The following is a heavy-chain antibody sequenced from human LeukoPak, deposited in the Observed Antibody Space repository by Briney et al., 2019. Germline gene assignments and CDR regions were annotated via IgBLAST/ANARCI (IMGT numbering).Heavy chain of an antibody. J-gene: IGHJ4*02. D-gene: IGHD2-8*02. CDR2: IFPSGGEI. V-gene: IGHV3-23*01. CDR3: ATYRQVLLPFES. CDR1: GFTFSTFA. Sequence: QAGGSLTLSCAASGFTFSTFAMIWLRQPPGKGLEWVSSIFPSGGEIHYADSVRGRFTISRDNSKSTLSLQMNSLRDEDTAIYYCATYRQVLLPFESWGQGTLVTVSS.